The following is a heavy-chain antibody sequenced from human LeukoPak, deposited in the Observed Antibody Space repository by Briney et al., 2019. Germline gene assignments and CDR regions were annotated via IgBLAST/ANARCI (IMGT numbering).Heavy chain of an antibody. CDR1: GFTFDDYG. CDR3: ARDGLNTMVRGKIHYNYMDV. D-gene: IGHD3-10*01. V-gene: IGHV3-20*04. J-gene: IGHJ6*03. Sequence: SGGSLRLSCAASGFTFDDYGMSWVRQAPGKGLEWVSGINWNGGSTGYADSVKGRFTISRDNAKNSLYLQMNSLRAEDTALYYCARDGLNTMVRGKIHYNYMDVWGKGTTVSISS. CDR2: INWNGGST.